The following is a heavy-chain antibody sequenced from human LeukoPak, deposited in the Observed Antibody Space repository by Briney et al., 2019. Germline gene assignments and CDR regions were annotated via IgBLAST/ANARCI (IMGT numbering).Heavy chain of an antibody. V-gene: IGHV3-48*03. J-gene: IGHJ3*02. CDR3: ARVGLEYCSGGSCGSSGAFDI. D-gene: IGHD2-15*01. CDR2: ISSSGSTI. Sequence: GGSLRLSCAASGFTFSSYEMNWVRQAPGKGLEWVSYISSSGSTIYYADSVKGRFTISRDNAKNSLYLQMNSLRAEDTAVYYCARVGLEYCSGGSCGSSGAFDIWGQGTMVTVSS. CDR1: GFTFSSYE.